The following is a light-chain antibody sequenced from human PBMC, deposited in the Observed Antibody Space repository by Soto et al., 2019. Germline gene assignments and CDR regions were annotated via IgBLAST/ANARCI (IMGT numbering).Light chain of an antibody. CDR2: DAS. CDR1: QSVSSY. J-gene: IGKJ4*01. CDR3: QQRSNCL. V-gene: IGKV3-11*01. Sequence: EIVLTQSPATLSLSPGERATLSCRASQSVSSYLAWYQQKPGQAPRLLIYDASNRATGIPARFSGSGSGTDFTLTISSLEPEDFAVYYCQQRSNCLFGGGTKVDI.